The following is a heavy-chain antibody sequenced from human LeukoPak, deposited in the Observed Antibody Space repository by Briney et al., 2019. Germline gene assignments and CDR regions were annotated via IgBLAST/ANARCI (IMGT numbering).Heavy chain of an antibody. Sequence: ASVTVSCTASGYTFTSYYMHWVRQAPGQGLEWMGIINPSGGSTSYAQKFQGRVTMTRDTSTSTVYMELSSLRSEDTAVYYCARDDGYNPFDYWGQGTLVTVSS. CDR3: ARDDGYNPFDY. V-gene: IGHV1-46*01. J-gene: IGHJ4*02. D-gene: IGHD5-24*01. CDR1: GYTFTSYY. CDR2: INPSGGST.